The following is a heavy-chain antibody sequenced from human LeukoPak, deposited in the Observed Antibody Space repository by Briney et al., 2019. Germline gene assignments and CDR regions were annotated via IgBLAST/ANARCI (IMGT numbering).Heavy chain of an antibody. J-gene: IGHJ4*02. V-gene: IGHV1-69*13. CDR3: ARRDSGSYVDY. Sequence: AASVKVSFKASGGTFSSYAISWVRQAPGQGLEWMGGIIPIFGTANYAQKFQGRVTITADESTSTAYMELSSLRSEDTAVYYCARRDSGSYVDYWGQGTLVTVSS. D-gene: IGHD1-26*01. CDR1: GGTFSSYA. CDR2: IIPIFGTA.